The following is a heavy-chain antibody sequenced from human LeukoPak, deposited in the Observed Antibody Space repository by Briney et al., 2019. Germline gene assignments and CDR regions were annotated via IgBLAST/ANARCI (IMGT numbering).Heavy chain of an antibody. CDR2: MNPNSGNT. D-gene: IGHD1-20*01. CDR1: GYTFTSYD. J-gene: IGHJ4*02. V-gene: IGHV1-8*01. CDR3: ARGGRITGISPPAY. Sequence: ASVKVSCKASGYTFTSYDINWVRQATGQGLEWMGWMNPNSGNTGYAQKFQGRVTMTRNTSISTAYMELSSLRSEDTAVYYCARGGRITGISPPAYWGQGTLVTVSS.